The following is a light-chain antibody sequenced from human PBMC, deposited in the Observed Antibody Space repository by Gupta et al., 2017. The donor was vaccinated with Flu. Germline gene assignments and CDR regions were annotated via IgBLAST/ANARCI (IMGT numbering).Light chain of an antibody. CDR1: SSDVGGYSY. CDR2: DVS. CDR3: CSYAGSYTYV. V-gene: IGLV2-11*01. Sequence: QSALTQPRPVSGSSGQSVPIPCPGTSSDVGGYSYVSWYQQHPGKAPKLMISDVSKRPSGVPDRFSGSKSGNTASLTISGLQAEDEADYYCCSYAGSYTYVFGTGTKVTVL. J-gene: IGLJ1*01.